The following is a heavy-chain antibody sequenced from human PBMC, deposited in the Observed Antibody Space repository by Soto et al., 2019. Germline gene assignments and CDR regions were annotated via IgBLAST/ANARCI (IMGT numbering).Heavy chain of an antibody. CDR2: IYYSGST. D-gene: IGHD2-2*01. J-gene: IGHJ4*02. CDR3: ARSRGQLPSLPFDY. CDR1: GGSISSYY. V-gene: IGHV4-59*01. Sequence: PSETLSLTCTVSGGSISSYYWSWIRQPPGKGLEWIGYIYYSGSTNYNPSLKSRVTISVDTSKNQFSLKLSSVTAADTAVYYCARSRGQLPSLPFDYWGQGTLVTVSS.